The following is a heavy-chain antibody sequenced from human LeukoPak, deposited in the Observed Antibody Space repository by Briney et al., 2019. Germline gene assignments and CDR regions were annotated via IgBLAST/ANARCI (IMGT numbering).Heavy chain of an antibody. J-gene: IGHJ3*02. CDR1: GYTFTNFY. V-gene: IGHV1-46*01. CDR2: INPATAST. Sequence: ASVKVFCKASGYTFTNFYLHWVRQAPGQGLEWMGIINPATASTTYAQKFQGRVTITRGMSTSTVYMELSSLRSEDTAVYFCARDLNPQSIGMRAFDIWGQGTMVTASS. CDR3: ARDLNPQSIGMRAFDI. D-gene: IGHD1-14*01.